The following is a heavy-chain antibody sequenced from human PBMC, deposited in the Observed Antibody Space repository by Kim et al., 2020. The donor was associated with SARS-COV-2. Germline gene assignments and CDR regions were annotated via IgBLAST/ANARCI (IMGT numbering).Heavy chain of an antibody. CDR1: GFTFDDSG. D-gene: IGHD2-2*01. Sequence: GGSLRLSCAAFGFTFDDSGLSLFRPAPVPFLEWFSVIALHGSRTGYAESVKGRFTISRDNAKNSLFLQMNSLRAEDTAFYLCARGDFLGYCSTTSCPPFDYWGQGILVTVSS. CDR2: IALHGSRT. J-gene: IGHJ4*02. V-gene: IGHV3-20*01. CDR3: ARGDFLGYCSTTSCPPFDY.